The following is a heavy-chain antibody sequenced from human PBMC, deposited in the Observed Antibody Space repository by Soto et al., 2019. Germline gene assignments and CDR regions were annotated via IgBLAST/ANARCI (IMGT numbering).Heavy chain of an antibody. D-gene: IGHD3-16*01. Sequence: SETLSLTCTVSGDSISTYYWSWIRQPPGKGLEWIGYIYYSGSTNYNPSLKSRVTMSVDTSKSHFSLKLSSVTAADTAVYYCARGAVTRWFNYWGRGTLVTVSS. V-gene: IGHV4-59*01. CDR3: ARGAVTRWFNY. J-gene: IGHJ4*02. CDR1: GDSISTYY. CDR2: IYYSGST.